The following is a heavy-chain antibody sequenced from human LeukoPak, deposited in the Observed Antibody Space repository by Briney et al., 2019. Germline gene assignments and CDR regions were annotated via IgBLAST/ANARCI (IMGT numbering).Heavy chain of an antibody. CDR2: IYYSGSA. Sequence: SETLSLTCTVSGVSISGYYWTWIRQPPGKGLEWIGYIYYSGSANYSPSLQSRVTISVDTSNNQFSLKLASVTAADTAVYYCARGTARGVAVYWGQGTLVTVSS. CDR1: GVSISGYY. CDR3: ARGTARGVAVY. J-gene: IGHJ4*02. V-gene: IGHV4-59*01. D-gene: IGHD3-10*01.